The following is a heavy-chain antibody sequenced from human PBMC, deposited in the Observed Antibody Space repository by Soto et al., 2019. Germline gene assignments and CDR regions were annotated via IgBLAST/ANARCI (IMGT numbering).Heavy chain of an antibody. D-gene: IGHD3-3*01. CDR1: GFTFSSYG. CDR3: AKITTPVFWSTFDY. V-gene: IGHV3-30*18. Sequence: GGSLRLSCAASGFTFSSYGMHWVRLAPGKGLEWVAVISYDGSNKYYADSVKGRFTISRDNSKNTLYLQMNSLRAEDTAVYYCAKITTPVFWSTFDYWGQGTLVTVSS. CDR2: ISYDGSNK. J-gene: IGHJ4*02.